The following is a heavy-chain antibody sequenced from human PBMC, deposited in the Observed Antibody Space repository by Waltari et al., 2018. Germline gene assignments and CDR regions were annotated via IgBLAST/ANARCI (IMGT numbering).Heavy chain of an antibody. CDR1: GFTFSSYW. CDR2: IKQDGSEK. CDR3: ARAYGDYVAPFDY. V-gene: IGHV3-7*01. Sequence: EVQLVESGGGLVQPGGSLRLSCAASGFTFSSYWMSWVRQAPGKGLEWVANIKQDGSEKYYVDSVKGRFTISRDNAKNSRYLQMNSLRAEDTAVYYCARAYGDYVAPFDYWGQGTLVTVSS. D-gene: IGHD4-17*01. J-gene: IGHJ4*02.